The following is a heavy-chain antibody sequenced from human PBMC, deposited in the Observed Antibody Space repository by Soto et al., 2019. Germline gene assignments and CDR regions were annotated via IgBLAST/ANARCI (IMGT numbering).Heavy chain of an antibody. V-gene: IGHV5-51*01. CDR2: IYPGDSDT. CDR3: AKATTNGGWFNPFDS. J-gene: IGHJ4*02. Sequence: VESLKISCKGSGYSFTSYWIGWVRQMPGKGLEWMGIIYPGDSDTRYSPSFQGQVTISRDNSRDTLFLQMNSLTADDTAVYYCAKATTNGGWFNPFDSWGQGALVTVSS. CDR1: GYSFTSYW. D-gene: IGHD6-19*01.